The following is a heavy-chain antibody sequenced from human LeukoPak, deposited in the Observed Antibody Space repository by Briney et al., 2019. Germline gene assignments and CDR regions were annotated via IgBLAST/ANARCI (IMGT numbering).Heavy chain of an antibody. D-gene: IGHD3-22*01. CDR2: IRGSGGST. V-gene: IGHV3-23*01. CDR3: AKDFFLVVINAFDI. Sequence: GGTLRLSCAASGFTFSSYGMSWVRQAPGKGREWVSAIRGSGGSTYYGDCVRGRLTIARDNPKNTLYLQMNSLRAEDTAVYYCAKDFFLVVINAFDIWGQGTMVTVSS. CDR1: GFTFSSYG. J-gene: IGHJ3*02.